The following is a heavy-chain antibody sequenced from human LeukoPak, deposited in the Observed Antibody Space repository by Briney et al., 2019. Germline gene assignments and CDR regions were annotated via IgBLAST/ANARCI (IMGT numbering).Heavy chain of an antibody. CDR3: ARERYGGNSVDS. D-gene: IGHD4-23*01. CDR2: TYSSGTT. V-gene: IGHV4-39*02. J-gene: IGHJ5*01. Sequence: PGKGLEWIGSTYSSGTTNNKPSLKSRVTISVDTSQNQFSLNLSSVTAADTAVYYCARERYGGNSVDSWGQGILVTVSS.